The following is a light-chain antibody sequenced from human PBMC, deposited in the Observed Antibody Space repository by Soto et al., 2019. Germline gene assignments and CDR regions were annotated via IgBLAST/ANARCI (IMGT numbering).Light chain of an antibody. CDR2: GAS. Sequence: EIVFTQSPGILSLSPGERATLSCRASETVRNSYLVWYQQKPGQAPRLLIYGASSRATGIPDRFSGSGSGTDFTLTISRLEPEDFAVYFCQQYGDSPWTFGQGTKVDIK. CDR3: QQYGDSPWT. J-gene: IGKJ1*01. CDR1: ETVRNSY. V-gene: IGKV3-20*01.